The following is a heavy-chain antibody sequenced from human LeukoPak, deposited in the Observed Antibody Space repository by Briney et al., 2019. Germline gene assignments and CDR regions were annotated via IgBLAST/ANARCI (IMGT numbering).Heavy chain of an antibody. Sequence: GGSLRLSCAASGFTFSSYAMSWVRQAPGKGLEWVSAISGSGGSTYYADSVEGRFTISRDNSKNTLYLQMNSLRAEDTAVYYCAKFRSVYGGNRVSAFDIWGQGTMVTVSS. V-gene: IGHV3-23*01. D-gene: IGHD4-17*01. CDR1: GFTFSSYA. CDR2: ISGSGGST. CDR3: AKFRSVYGGNRVSAFDI. J-gene: IGHJ3*02.